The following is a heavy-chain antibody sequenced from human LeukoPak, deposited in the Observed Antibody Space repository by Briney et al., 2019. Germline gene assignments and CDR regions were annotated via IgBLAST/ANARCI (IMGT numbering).Heavy chain of an antibody. J-gene: IGHJ4*02. CDR3: ARTCSSSSCYMVH. Sequence: ASVRVSCTASGYTFTNFGITWVRQAPGQGLEWMGCISVYNGNTNYAQNLQGRVTITTDTSTSTAYMELRSLRSDDTALYYCARTCSSSSCYMVHWGQGTLVTVSS. CDR2: ISVYNGNT. V-gene: IGHV1-18*01. D-gene: IGHD2-2*02. CDR1: GYTFTNFG.